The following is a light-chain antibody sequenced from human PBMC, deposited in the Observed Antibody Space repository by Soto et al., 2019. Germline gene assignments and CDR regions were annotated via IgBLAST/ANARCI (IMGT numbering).Light chain of an antibody. V-gene: IGKV3-20*01. CDR1: QSISSSS. CDR2: DAS. Sequence: TQSPSSLSASVGDRVTITCRASQSISSSSLAWYQQKRGQAPRLLIHDASSRATGIPDRFSGSGSGTDFTLTISRLEPEDFAVYYCQQYGGSPRTFGQGTKVEVK. CDR3: QQYGGSPRT. J-gene: IGKJ1*01.